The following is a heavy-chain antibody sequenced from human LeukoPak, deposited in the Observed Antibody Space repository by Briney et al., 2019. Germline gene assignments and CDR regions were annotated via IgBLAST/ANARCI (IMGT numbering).Heavy chain of an antibody. CDR1: GGSFSGYY. J-gene: IGHJ4*02. V-gene: IGHV4-34*01. CDR2: INHSGST. Sequence: SETLSLTCAVYGGSFSGYYWSWIRQPPGKGLEWIGEINHSGSTNYNPSLKSRVTISVDTSKNQFSLKLSSVTAADTAVYYCAMTVDTAMVTGFDYWGQGTLVTVSS. D-gene: IGHD5-18*01. CDR3: AMTVDTAMVTGFDY.